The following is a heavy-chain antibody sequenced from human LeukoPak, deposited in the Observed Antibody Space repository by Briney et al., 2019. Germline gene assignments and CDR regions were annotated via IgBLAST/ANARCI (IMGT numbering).Heavy chain of an antibody. CDR1: GFTFNTFA. D-gene: IGHD5-18*01. Sequence: GGSLRLSCAATGFTFNTFAMHWVRQAPGKGLEWLGLISYDGDKQIYPASVKGRFSFSRDNAKNSLYLQMNSLRVEDTGIYYCARDRNSHPYWGQGTLVTVSS. CDR3: ARDRNSHPY. J-gene: IGHJ4*02. V-gene: IGHV3-30-3*01. CDR2: ISYDGDKQ.